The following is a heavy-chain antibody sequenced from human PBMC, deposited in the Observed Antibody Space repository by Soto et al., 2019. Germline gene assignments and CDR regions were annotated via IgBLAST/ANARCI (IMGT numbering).Heavy chain of an antibody. CDR3: ARVTARGSGYYDY. CDR2: IIPIFGTA. CDR1: GGTFSSYA. V-gene: IGHV1-69*13. Sequence: GASVKVSCKASGGTFSSYAISWVRQAPGQGLEWMGGIIPIFGTANYAQKFQGRVTITADESTSTAYMELRSLRSEDTAVYYCARVTARGSGYYDYWGQGTLVTVSS. D-gene: IGHD3-3*01. J-gene: IGHJ4*02.